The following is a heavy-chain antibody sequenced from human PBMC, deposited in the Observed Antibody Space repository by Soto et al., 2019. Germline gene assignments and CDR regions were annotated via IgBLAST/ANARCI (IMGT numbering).Heavy chain of an antibody. CDR2: IYYSGST. V-gene: IGHV4-59*01. D-gene: IGHD1-20*01. CDR1: GGSISSYY. CDR3: ARSVNWYHYYGMDV. J-gene: IGHJ6*02. Sequence: SETLSLICTVSGGSISSYYWSWIRQPPGKGLEWIGYIYYSGSTNYNPSLKSRVTISVDTSKNQFSLKLSSVTAADTAVYYCARSVNWYHYYGMDVWGQGTTVTVSS.